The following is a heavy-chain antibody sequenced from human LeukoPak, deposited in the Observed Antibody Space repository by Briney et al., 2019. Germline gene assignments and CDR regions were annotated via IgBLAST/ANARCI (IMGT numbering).Heavy chain of an antibody. CDR3: AKHGGGYDYYYYGMDV. CDR1: GFTFSSYG. D-gene: IGHD5-12*01. Sequence: GGSLRLSCAASGFTFSSYGMHWVRQAPGKGLEWVAVISYDGSNKYYADSVKGRFTISRDNSKNTLYLQMNSLRAEDTAVYYCAKHGGGYDYYYYGMDVWGQGTTVTAPS. CDR2: ISYDGSNK. J-gene: IGHJ6*02. V-gene: IGHV3-30*18.